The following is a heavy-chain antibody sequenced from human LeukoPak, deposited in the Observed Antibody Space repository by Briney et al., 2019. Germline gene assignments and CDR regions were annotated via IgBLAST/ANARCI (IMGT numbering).Heavy chain of an antibody. V-gene: IGHV3-23*01. CDR2: IIGNGGDI. D-gene: IGHD5-24*01. CDR1: GFTFSDYY. CDR3: AKDRIPDGRYSIDF. J-gene: IGHJ4*02. Sequence: GGSLRLSCAASGFTFSDYYMTWIRQAPGKGLELVSVIIGNGGDIHYAGSVRGRFTISRDNSKNTLYLQMNSLRVEDTAVYYCAKDRIPDGRYSIDFWGPGTLVTVSS.